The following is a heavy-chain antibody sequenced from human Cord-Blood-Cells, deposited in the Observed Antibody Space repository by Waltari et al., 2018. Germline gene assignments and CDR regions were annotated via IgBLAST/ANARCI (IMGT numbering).Heavy chain of an antibody. Sequence: QVQLQESGPGLVKPSETLSLTCTVSGGSISSYSWSWIRQPPGKGLEWIGYIYYSGSTNYNPSLKSRVTISVDTSKNQFSLKLSSVTAADTAVYYCARKAAAGPKPFDYWGQGTLVTVSS. CDR2: IYYSGST. J-gene: IGHJ4*02. V-gene: IGHV4-59*01. CDR1: GGSISSYS. D-gene: IGHD6-13*01. CDR3: ARKAAAGPKPFDY.